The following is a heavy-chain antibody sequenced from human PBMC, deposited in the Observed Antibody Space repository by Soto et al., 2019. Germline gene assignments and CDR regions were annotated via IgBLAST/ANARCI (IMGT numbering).Heavy chain of an antibody. D-gene: IGHD3-3*01. J-gene: IGHJ6*01. CDR3: VKDWSGNKCPCMEV. Sequence: EVQVLESGGGLLQPGGSLRLSCVASGFTFNTHAMTWVRQGPGMGLEWTSSISGNGETTYYADSVKGRFTVSRDNSKNTLYLQMNSLRVEDTATYYCVKDWSGNKCPCMEVWGQGTKVTVSA. CDR2: ISGNGETT. CDR1: GFTFNTHA. V-gene: IGHV3-23*01.